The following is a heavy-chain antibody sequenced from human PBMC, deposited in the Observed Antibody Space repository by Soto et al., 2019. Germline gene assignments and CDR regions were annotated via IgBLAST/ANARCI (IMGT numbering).Heavy chain of an antibody. J-gene: IGHJ3*02. CDR3: ARAAGDSSCWYGIDDSFGI. V-gene: IGHV4-34*01. Sequence: QVQLQQWGAGLLKPSETLSLTCAVYGGSFSGYYWCWIRQPPGKGLEWIGEINHSGSTNYNPSLKGRCPMSVDTSKNRVSLKLSSVDGADTAGNLCARAAGDSSCWYGIDDSFGIWGQGTTVTVSS. CDR1: GGSFSGYY. D-gene: IGHD6-19*01. CDR2: INHSGST.